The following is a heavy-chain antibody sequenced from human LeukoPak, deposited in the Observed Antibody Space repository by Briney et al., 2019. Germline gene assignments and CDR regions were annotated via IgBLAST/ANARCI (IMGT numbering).Heavy chain of an antibody. D-gene: IGHD6-13*01. J-gene: IGHJ4*02. V-gene: IGHV3-30-3*01. CDR2: ISYDGSNN. CDR1: GFTFSSYA. Sequence: GGSLRLSCAASGFTFSSYAMHWVRQAPGKGLEWVAVISYDGSNNYYADSVKGRFTISRDNSKNTLYLQMNSLRAEDTAVYYCARTGSSFSFDYWGQGTLVTVSS. CDR3: ARTGSSFSFDY.